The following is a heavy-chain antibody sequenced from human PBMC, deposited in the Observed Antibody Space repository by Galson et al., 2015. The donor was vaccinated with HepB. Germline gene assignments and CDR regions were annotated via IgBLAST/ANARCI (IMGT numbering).Heavy chain of an antibody. CDR3: ATSGGHLVDLYYAGMDV. V-gene: IGHV1-46*02. D-gene: IGHD3-3*01. CDR2: INPRSNNT. J-gene: IGHJ6*02. Sequence: SVKVSCKASGYIFNSYYVHWIRQAPGRGLEWLGVINPRSNNTKYAQLLEGRLSLTRDTSAATVYMQLSSLASDDTAVYYCATSGGHLVDLYYAGMDVWGQGTTVSVSS. CDR1: GYIFNSYY.